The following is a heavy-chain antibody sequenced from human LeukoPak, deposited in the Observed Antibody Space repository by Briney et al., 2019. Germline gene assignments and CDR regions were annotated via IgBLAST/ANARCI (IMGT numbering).Heavy chain of an antibody. J-gene: IGHJ6*03. Sequence: SETLSLTCTVSGGSISSSSYYWGWIRQPPGKGLEWIGSIYYSGSTYYNPSLKSRVTLSIDTSKNQFSLKLSSVTAADTAVYFCARGDYFYSCIDVWGKGTTVTVSS. CDR2: IYYSGST. V-gene: IGHV4-39*07. CDR3: ARGDYFYSCIDV. CDR1: GGSISSSSYY.